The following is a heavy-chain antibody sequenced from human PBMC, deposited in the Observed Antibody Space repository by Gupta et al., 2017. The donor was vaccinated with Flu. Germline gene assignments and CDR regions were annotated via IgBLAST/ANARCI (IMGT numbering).Heavy chain of an antibody. D-gene: IGHD5-12*01. Sequence: QVQLVESGGGLVRPGGSLRLSCAASGFTFSDYFMGWIRQAPGKGLEWISYINGSGNTPYYADSVKGRFTISRDNSKNSLYLQMNNLRAEDTAVYYCRRDGYKVTTYGVDYFDYWGQGALVTVSS. CDR2: INGSGNTP. CDR1: GFTFSDYF. V-gene: IGHV3-11*01. CDR3: RRDGYKVTTYGVDYFDY. J-gene: IGHJ4*02.